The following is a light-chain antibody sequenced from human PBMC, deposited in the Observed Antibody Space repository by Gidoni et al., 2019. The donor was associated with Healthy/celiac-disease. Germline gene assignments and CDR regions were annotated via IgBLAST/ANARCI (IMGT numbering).Light chain of an antibody. Sequence: DIQMTQSPSSLSASVGDRVTITCRASQSISSYLNWYQQKPGKAPKLLIYAASSLQSGVPSRFNGSGSGTDFTLTISSLQPEDFATYYCQQSYSTLGLTFGGGTKVEIK. CDR1: QSISSY. CDR2: AAS. CDR3: QQSYSTLGLT. V-gene: IGKV1-39*01. J-gene: IGKJ4*01.